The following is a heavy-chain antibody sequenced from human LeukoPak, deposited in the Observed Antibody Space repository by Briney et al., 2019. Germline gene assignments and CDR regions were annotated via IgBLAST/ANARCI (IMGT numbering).Heavy chain of an antibody. CDR2: IYSGGST. CDR3: ARSIAARRELDY. Sequence: PGGSLRLSCAASEFSVGSNYMTWVRQAPGKGLEWVSLIYSGGSTYYADSVKGRFTISRDNSKNTLYLQMNSLRAEDTAVYYCARSIAARRELDYWGQGTLVTVSS. V-gene: IGHV3-66*01. J-gene: IGHJ4*02. CDR1: EFSVGSNY. D-gene: IGHD6-6*01.